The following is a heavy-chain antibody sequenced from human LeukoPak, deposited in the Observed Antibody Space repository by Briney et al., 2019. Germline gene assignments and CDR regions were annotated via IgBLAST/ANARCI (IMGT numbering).Heavy chain of an antibody. CDR2: MRYDATKK. CDR1: GFNFSNFG. J-gene: IGHJ4*02. Sequence: PGGSLRLSCAASGFNFSNFGIRWVRQAPGKGLEWVAFMRYDATKKYYADSVKGRFTISRDNSKNTVFLQINSLRADDTSVYYCARSVMMYASTYYFHYWGQGTLVTVSS. V-gene: IGHV3-30*02. D-gene: IGHD2-8*01. CDR3: ARSVMMYASTYYFHY.